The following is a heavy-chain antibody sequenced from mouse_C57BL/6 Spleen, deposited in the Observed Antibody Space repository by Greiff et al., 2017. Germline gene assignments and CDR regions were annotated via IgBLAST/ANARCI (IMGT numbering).Heavy chain of an antibody. J-gene: IGHJ2*01. V-gene: IGHV1-50*01. CDR1: GYTFTSYW. CDR3: ARSPRDYYFDY. CDR2: IDPSDSYT. Sequence: VQLQQPGAELVKPGASVKLSCKASGYTFTSYWMQWVKQRPGQGLEWIGEIDPSDSYTNYNQKFKGKATLTVDTSSSTAYMQLSSLTSEDSAVYYCARSPRDYYFDYWGQGTTLTVSS.